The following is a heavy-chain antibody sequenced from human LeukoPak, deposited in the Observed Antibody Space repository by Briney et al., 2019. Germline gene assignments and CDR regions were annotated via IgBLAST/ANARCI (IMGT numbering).Heavy chain of an antibody. J-gene: IGHJ4*02. V-gene: IGHV4-4*07. Sequence: SETLSLTCTVSGGSISSYYWSWIRQPAGKGLEWIGRIYTSGSTNYNPSLKSRVIISVDTSKNQFSLKLSSVTAADTAVYYCARHETVVPYFDYWGQGTLVTVSS. CDR3: ARHETVVPYFDY. CDR2: IYTSGST. D-gene: IGHD3-22*01. CDR1: GGSISSYY.